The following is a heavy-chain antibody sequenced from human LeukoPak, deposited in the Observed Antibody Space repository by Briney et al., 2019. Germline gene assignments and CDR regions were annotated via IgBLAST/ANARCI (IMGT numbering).Heavy chain of an antibody. D-gene: IGHD4-17*01. Sequence: GASVKVSCKASGYVFTDFYIHWVRQAPGQALEWMGWINPYTGGTNYAQKFQGRVTMTRNTSISTAYMELSSLRSEDTAVYYCARDWTTVTTYFDYWGQGTLVTVSS. J-gene: IGHJ4*02. CDR1: GYVFTDFY. CDR3: ARDWTTVTTYFDY. V-gene: IGHV1/OR15-1*04. CDR2: INPYTGGT.